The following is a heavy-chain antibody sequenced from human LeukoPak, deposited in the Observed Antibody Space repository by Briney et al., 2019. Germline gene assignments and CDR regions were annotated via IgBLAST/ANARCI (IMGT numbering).Heavy chain of an antibody. V-gene: IGHV3-48*03. CDR1: GFTFSSYE. CDR2: ISSSGSTI. J-gene: IGHJ4*02. D-gene: IGHD1-14*01. CDR3: AREDSTVFDY. Sequence: GGSLRLSCAASGFTFSSYEMNWVRQAPGKGLEWVSYISSSGSTIYYADSVKGRFTISRDNAKNSLYLQLNSLRAEDTALYYCAREDSTVFDYWGQGTLVTVSS.